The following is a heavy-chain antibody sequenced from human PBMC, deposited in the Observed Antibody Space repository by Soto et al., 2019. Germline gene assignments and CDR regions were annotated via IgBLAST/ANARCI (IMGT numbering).Heavy chain of an antibody. Sequence: PGGSLRLSCAASGFTFSSYSMNWVRQAQGKGLEWVSYISSSSSTIYYADSVKGRFTISRDNAKNSLYLQMNSLRDEDTAVYYCARDQDTIFGVVSGYYYGMDVWGQGTTVTVSS. CDR2: ISSSSSTI. CDR1: GFTFSSYS. D-gene: IGHD3-3*01. V-gene: IGHV3-48*02. J-gene: IGHJ6*02. CDR3: ARDQDTIFGVVSGYYYGMDV.